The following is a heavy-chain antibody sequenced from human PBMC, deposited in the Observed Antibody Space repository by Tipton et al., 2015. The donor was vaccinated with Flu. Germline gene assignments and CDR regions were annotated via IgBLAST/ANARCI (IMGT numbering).Heavy chain of an antibody. V-gene: IGHV1-69*09. J-gene: IGHJ5*02. CDR2: IIPMIGIP. Sequence: QLVQSGAEVKKPGSSVKVSCKASGGTFSSYTFSWVRQAPGQGLEWMGRIIPMIGIPNYAQKFQGRVTITADKSTRTAYLDLTSLRSEDTAVYYCARERYCGGGCWIWLDAWGQGTLVTVSS. D-gene: IGHD2-21*02. CDR3: ARERYCGGGCWIWLDA. CDR1: GGTFSSYT.